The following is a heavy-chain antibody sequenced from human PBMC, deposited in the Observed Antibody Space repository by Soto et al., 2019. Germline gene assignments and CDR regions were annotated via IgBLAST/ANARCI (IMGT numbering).Heavy chain of an antibody. CDR2: IKSNTDGGTT. V-gene: IGHV3-15*01. D-gene: IGHD4-17*01. Sequence: EVQLVESGGGLVKPGGSLRLSCAASGFAFNTAWMTWVRQAPGKGLECIGRIKSNTDGGTTDYIAPVKGRFTISRDDSENTLYLRMNSLKTDDTAVYYCTTGGGDYEGGHYYYMDVWGKGTTVTVSS. CDR1: GFAFNTAW. J-gene: IGHJ6*03. CDR3: TTGGGDYEGGHYYYMDV.